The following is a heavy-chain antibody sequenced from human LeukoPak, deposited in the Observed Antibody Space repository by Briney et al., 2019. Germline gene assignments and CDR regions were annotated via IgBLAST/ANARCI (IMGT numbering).Heavy chain of an antibody. V-gene: IGHV1-2*02. J-gene: IGHJ4*02. CDR1: GYTFTDQN. CDR2: INPNSGGT. D-gene: IGHD1-1*01. Sequence: GASVKVSCKASGYTFTDQNMHWVRQAPGQGLEWMGWINPNSGGTNYAQKFQGRVTMTRDTSINTAYLEFYSLRSEDTAVYYCARGYSPTLRTTGNDYWGQGTLVTVSS. CDR3: ARGYSPTLRTTGNDY.